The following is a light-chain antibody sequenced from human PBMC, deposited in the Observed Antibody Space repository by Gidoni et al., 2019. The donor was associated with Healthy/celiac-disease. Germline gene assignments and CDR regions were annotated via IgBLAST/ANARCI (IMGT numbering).Light chain of an antibody. V-gene: IGKV1-39*01. Sequence: DIQMTQSPSSLSASVGDRVTITCRARQSISSYLNWYQQKPGKATKLLIYAASSLHSGVPSRLSGSGSGTDFTLTISSLQPEDVATYYCQQSYSTPRTFGQGTKVEIK. CDR2: AAS. CDR3: QQSYSTPRT. CDR1: QSISSY. J-gene: IGKJ1*01.